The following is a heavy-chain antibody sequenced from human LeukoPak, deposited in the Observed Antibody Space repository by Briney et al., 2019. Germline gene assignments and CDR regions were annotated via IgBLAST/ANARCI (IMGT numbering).Heavy chain of an antibody. CDR1: GFTFSSYA. CDR3: AKGGIAVAGTTKTDDY. V-gene: IGHV3-23*01. Sequence: GGSLRLSCAASGFTFSSYAMSWVRQAPGKGLEWVSAISGSGGSTYYADPVKGRFTISRDNSKNTLFLQMSSLRAEDTAVYYCAKGGIAVAGTTKTDDYWGQGTLVTVSS. D-gene: IGHD6-19*01. J-gene: IGHJ4*02. CDR2: ISGSGGST.